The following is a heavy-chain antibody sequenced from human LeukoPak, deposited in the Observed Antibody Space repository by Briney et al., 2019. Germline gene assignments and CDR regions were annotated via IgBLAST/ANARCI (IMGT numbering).Heavy chain of an antibody. CDR2: INPNSGGT. J-gene: IGHJ4*02. CDR1: GYTFTGYY. V-gene: IGHV1-2*06. CDR3: AKSYYGSGSLDY. D-gene: IGHD3-10*01. Sequence: ASVKVSCKASGYTFTGYYMHWVRQAPGQGLEWMGRINPNSGGTNCAQKFQGRVTMTRDTSISTAYMELSRLRSDDTAVYYCAKSYYGSGSLDYWGQGTLVTVSS.